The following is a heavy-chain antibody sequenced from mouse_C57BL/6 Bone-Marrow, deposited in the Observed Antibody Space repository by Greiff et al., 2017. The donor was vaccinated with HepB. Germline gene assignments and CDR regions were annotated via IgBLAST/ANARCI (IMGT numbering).Heavy chain of an antibody. J-gene: IGHJ3*01. CDR1: GYTFTDYE. D-gene: IGHD1-1*01. CDR2: IDPETGGT. CDR3: TRGYSGYAWFAY. Sequence: VQLQQSGAELVRPGASVTLSCKASGYTFTDYEMHWVKQTPVHGLEWIGAIDPETGGTAYNQKFKGKAILTADKSSSTAYMELRSLTSEDSAVYYCTRGYSGYAWFAYWGQGTLVTVSA. V-gene: IGHV1-15*01.